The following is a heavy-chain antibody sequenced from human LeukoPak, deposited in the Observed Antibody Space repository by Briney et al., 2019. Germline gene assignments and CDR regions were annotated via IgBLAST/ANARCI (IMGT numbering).Heavy chain of an antibody. D-gene: IGHD6-19*01. CDR3: ARGSWGSSGWYRH. CDR1: GGSISSYY. V-gene: IGHV4-59*12. J-gene: IGHJ4*02. Sequence: VKPSETLSLTCTVSGGSISSYYWSWIRQPPGKGLEWIGYIYYSGSTNYNPSLKSRVTISVDTSKNQFSLKLSSVTAADTAVYYCARGSWGSSGWYRHWGQGTLVTVSS. CDR2: IYYSGST.